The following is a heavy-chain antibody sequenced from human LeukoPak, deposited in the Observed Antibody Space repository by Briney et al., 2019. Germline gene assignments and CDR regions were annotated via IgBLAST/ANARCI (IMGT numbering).Heavy chain of an antibody. D-gene: IGHD3-16*01. CDR2: INSKNENK. V-gene: IGHV1-18*01. CDR3: VRDWGSMKVMTDY. CDR1: GYTFTHYG. Sequence: ASVKVSCKASGYTFTHYGIRWVRQAPGQGLEWVGRINSKNENKNNAQNFQGRVAMTTATSTTTAYRELRSFRSDDPAGYYCVRDWGSMKVMTDYWGQGTLVSVSS. J-gene: IGHJ4*02.